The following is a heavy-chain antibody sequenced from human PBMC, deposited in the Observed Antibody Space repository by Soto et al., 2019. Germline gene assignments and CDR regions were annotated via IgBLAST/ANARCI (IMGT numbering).Heavy chain of an antibody. Sequence: GGSLRLSCVASEFNLSDFAMHWVRQAPGKGLEWVAVISFDGRYKFVADSVKGRFTISRDISKNTLFLQMNSLRAEDTAVYYCAKDMNYQDDSGYYIDAFDIWGQGTMVTVSS. D-gene: IGHD3-22*01. J-gene: IGHJ3*02. CDR1: EFNLSDFA. V-gene: IGHV3-30*04. CDR3: AKDMNYQDDSGYYIDAFDI. CDR2: ISFDGRYK.